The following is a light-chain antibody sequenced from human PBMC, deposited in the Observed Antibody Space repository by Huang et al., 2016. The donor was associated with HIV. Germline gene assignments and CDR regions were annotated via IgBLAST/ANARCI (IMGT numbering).Light chain of an antibody. CDR2: YTS. CDR3: QQRSSGVT. J-gene: IGKJ4*01. V-gene: IGKV3-11*01. CDR1: QIVGNY. Sequence: IVLTQSPATLAWYPGERVTLSCRASQIVGNYIAWYQQHPGPSPKLLIYYTSNRATGTPVRFSGSGSGTDFTLTISSLESEDFAVYYCQQRSSGVTFGGGTKVQVK.